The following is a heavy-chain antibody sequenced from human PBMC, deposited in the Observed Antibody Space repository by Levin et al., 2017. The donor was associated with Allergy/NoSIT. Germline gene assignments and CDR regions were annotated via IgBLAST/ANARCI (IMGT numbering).Heavy chain of an antibody. J-gene: IGHJ3*01. Sequence: GGSLILSCVASGFTFSSYEMNWVRQAPGKGLEWVSYIGTSGYIHYADSVKGRFTISRDNAKNSLYLQMNSLRAEDTAVYYCARDDCSSSSCYSKDVFDLWGQGTMVIVSS. CDR2: IGTSGYI. CDR1: GFTFSSYE. CDR3: ARDDCSSSSCYSKDVFDL. V-gene: IGHV3-48*03. D-gene: IGHD2-2*01.